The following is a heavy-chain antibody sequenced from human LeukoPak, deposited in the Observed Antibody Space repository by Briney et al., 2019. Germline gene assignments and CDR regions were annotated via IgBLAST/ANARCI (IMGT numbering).Heavy chain of an antibody. CDR1: GGSISSYY. CDR3: ARGWRIAAAGTKCVGFDP. J-gene: IGHJ5*02. CDR2: IYYSGST. Sequence: PSETLSLTCTVSGGSISSYYWSWIRQPPGKGLEWIGYIYYSGSTNYNPSLKSRVTISVDTSKNQFSLKLSPVTAADTAVYYCARGWRIAAAGTKCVGFDPWGQGTLVTVSS. D-gene: IGHD6-13*01. V-gene: IGHV4-59*01.